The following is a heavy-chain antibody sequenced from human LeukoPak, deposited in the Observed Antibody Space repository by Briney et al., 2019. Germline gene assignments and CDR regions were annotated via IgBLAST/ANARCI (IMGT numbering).Heavy chain of an antibody. Sequence: ASVKVSCKASGYTFTGYYIHWVRQAPGQGLEWMGWINPNSGGTNYAQKFQGRVTMTRDTSISTAYMELSRLRSDDTAVYYCARAITMIVVGIDYWGQGTLVTVSS. D-gene: IGHD3-22*01. J-gene: IGHJ4*02. V-gene: IGHV1-2*02. CDR3: ARAITMIVVGIDY. CDR1: GYTFTGYY. CDR2: INPNSGGT.